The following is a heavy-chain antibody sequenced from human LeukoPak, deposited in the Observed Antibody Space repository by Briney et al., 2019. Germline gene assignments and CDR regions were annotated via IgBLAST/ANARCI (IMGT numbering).Heavy chain of an antibody. CDR3: ARVVGWLRHTGEYYFDY. V-gene: IGHV1-18*01. CDR1: GYTFTSYG. Sequence: ASVKVSCKASGYTFTSYGISWVRQAPGQGLEWMGWISAYNGNTNYAQKLQGRVTMTTGTSTSTAYMELRSLRSDDTAVYYCARVVGWLRHTGEYYFDYWGQGTLVTVSS. D-gene: IGHD5-12*01. CDR2: ISAYNGNT. J-gene: IGHJ4*02.